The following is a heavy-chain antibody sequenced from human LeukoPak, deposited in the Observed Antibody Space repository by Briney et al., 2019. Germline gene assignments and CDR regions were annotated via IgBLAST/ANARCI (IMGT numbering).Heavy chain of an antibody. J-gene: IGHJ5*02. CDR1: GGSISSSSYY. Sequence: PSETLSLTCTVSGGSISSSSYYWGWIRQPPGKGLEWIGSIYYSGSTYYNPSLKSRVTISVDTSKNQFSLKLSSVTAADTAVYYCARPQYCSSTSCYPQGGWFDPWGQGTLVTVSS. CDR3: ARPQYCSSTSCYPQGGWFDP. D-gene: IGHD2-2*01. CDR2: IYYSGST. V-gene: IGHV4-39*01.